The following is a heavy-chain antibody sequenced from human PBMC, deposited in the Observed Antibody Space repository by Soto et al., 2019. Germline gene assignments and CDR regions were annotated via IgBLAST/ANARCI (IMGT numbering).Heavy chain of an antibody. Sequence: GGSLRLSCEASGFTFGSFQMNWVRQAPGRGLEWISHISGSGDTIYYADSVKGRFTISRDNAKDSLDLQMNSLRAEDTAVYYCASVNCSSTGCYDSYSYYGMDVWGQGTTVTVSS. CDR3: ASVNCSSTGCYDSYSYYGMDV. D-gene: IGHD2-2*01. CDR2: ISGSGDTI. CDR1: GFTFGSFQ. V-gene: IGHV3-48*03. J-gene: IGHJ6*02.